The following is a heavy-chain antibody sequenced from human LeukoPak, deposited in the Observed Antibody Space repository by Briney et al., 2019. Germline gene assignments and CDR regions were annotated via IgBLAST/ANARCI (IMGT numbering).Heavy chain of an antibody. CDR2: INSGSSIT. CDR1: GFSFNTYI. D-gene: IGHD5-18*01. CDR3: ARSRYDSYGYFFCDY. Sequence: GGSLRLSCTASGFSFNTYIMNWVRQAPGKGLEWISYINSGSSITQYADSVTGRFTISRDNARNSLYLQMNSLRAEDTAVYFCARSRYDSYGYFFCDYWGQGTLVTVSS. V-gene: IGHV3-48*01. J-gene: IGHJ4*02.